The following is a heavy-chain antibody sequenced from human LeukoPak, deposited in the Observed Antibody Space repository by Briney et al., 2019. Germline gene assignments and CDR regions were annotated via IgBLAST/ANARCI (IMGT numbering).Heavy chain of an antibody. J-gene: IGHJ4*02. CDR3: AKDLGGFGELDY. CDR2: ISGGGSSA. CDR1: GFTFSSYA. D-gene: IGHD3-10*01. V-gene: IGHV3-23*01. Sequence: QTGGSLRLSCAASGFTFSSYAMSWVRQAPGKGLEWVSGISGGGSSAYYADSVKGRFTISRDHSKSTLYLQMNSLRAEDTAVYHCAKDLGGFGELDYWGQGTLVTVSS.